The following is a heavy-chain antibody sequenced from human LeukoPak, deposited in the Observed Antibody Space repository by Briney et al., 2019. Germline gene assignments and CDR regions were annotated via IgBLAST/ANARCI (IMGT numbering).Heavy chain of an antibody. Sequence: ASVKVSCKTSGYTFTAYHMHWVQQAPGQGLEFVGWIYPPTGGTVLAGKFQGRVTMTSDTSIAAAYMELSGLTFDDTAVYYCVRENWYYDHWGQGTLVTVSS. CDR3: VRENWYYDH. CDR1: GYTFTAYH. J-gene: IGHJ4*02. D-gene: IGHD3-16*01. CDR2: IYPPTGGT. V-gene: IGHV1-2*02.